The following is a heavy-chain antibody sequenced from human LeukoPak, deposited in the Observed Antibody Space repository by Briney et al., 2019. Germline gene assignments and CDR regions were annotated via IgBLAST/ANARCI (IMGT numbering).Heavy chain of an antibody. J-gene: IGHJ4*02. CDR3: ARDEGLYDSSGYTYFDY. D-gene: IGHD3-22*01. CDR1: GYTFTSYY. CDR2: INPSGGST. V-gene: IGHV1-46*01. Sequence: ASVKVSCKASGYTFTSYYMHWVRQAPGQGLEWMGIINPSGGSTSYAQKFQGRVTITTDESTSTAYMELSSLRSEDTAVYYCARDEGLYDSSGYTYFDYWGQGTLVTVSS.